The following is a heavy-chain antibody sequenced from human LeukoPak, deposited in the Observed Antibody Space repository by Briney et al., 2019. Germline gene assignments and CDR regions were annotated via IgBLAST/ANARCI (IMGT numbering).Heavy chain of an antibody. J-gene: IGHJ5*02. CDR2: FDPEDGET. V-gene: IGHV1-24*01. Sequence: VKVSCKVSGYTLTELSMHWVRQAPGKGLEWMGGFDPEDGETIYAQKFQGRVTMTEDTSTDTAYMELSSLGSEDTAVYYCARDNSMEDTAWWFDPWGQGTLVTVSS. D-gene: IGHD1-1*01. CDR3: ARDNSMEDTAWWFDP. CDR1: GYTLTELS.